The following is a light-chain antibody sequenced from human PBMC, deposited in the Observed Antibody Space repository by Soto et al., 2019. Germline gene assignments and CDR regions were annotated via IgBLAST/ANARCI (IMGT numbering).Light chain of an antibody. CDR1: SSDVGVYIY. J-gene: IGLJ1*01. V-gene: IGLV2-14*01. CDR2: QVN. CDR3: SSYTSGTTPLV. Sequence: QSVLTQPASVSGSPGQSITISCTGTSSDVGVYIYVSWYQQHPGKAPNLMIYQVNNRPSGVSNRFSGSKSGNTASLTISALQAEDEADYYCSSYTSGTTPLVFGTGTKLTVL.